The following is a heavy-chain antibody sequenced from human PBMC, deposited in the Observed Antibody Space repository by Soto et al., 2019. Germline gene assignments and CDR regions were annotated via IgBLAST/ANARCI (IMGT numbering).Heavy chain of an antibody. CDR1: GFTFSSYA. Sequence: GGSLRLSCAASGFTFSSYAMHWVRQAPGKGLEWVAVISYDGSKEYYADSVKGRFTISRDNSKNTLYLQMNSLRAEDTAVYYCARVRALFGDSPYYFDYWGQGTLVTVSS. CDR3: ARVRALFGDSPYYFDY. D-gene: IGHD4-17*01. J-gene: IGHJ4*02. V-gene: IGHV3-30-3*01. CDR2: ISYDGSKE.